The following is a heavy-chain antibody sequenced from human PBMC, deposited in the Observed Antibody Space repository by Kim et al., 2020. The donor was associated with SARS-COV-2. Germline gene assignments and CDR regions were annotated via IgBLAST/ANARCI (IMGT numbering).Heavy chain of an antibody. V-gene: IGHV3-53*01. J-gene: IGHJ6*02. CDR1: GFTVSSNY. D-gene: IGHD3-16*01. CDR3: ARVGALYYYYGMDV. CDR2: IYSGGST. Sequence: GGSLRLSCAASGFTVSSNYMSWVRQAPGKGLEWVSVIYSGGSTYYADSVKGRFTISRDNSKNTLYLQMNSLRAEDTAVYYCARVGALYYYYGMDVWGQGTTVTVSS.